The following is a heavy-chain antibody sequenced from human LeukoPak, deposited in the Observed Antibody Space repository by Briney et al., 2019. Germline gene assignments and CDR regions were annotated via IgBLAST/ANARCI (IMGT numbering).Heavy chain of an antibody. V-gene: IGHV4-34*01. CDR2: INHSGST. D-gene: IGHD3-10*01. CDR1: GGFFSGYY. J-gene: IGHJ4*02. CDR3: ARGGGSGSYLGY. Sequence: SETLSLTCAVYGGFFSGYYWSWIRQPPGKGLEWIGEINHSGSTNYNPSLKSRVTISVDTSKNQFSLKLSSVTAADTAVYYCARGGGSGSYLGYWGQGTLVTVSS.